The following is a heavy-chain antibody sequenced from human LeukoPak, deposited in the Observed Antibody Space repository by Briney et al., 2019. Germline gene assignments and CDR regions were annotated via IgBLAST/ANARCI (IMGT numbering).Heavy chain of an antibody. J-gene: IGHJ3*02. V-gene: IGHV4-59*12. CDR1: GASISGSY. Sequence: SETLSLTCTVSGASISGSYWSWIRQPPGKGLEWIGYIRYSGSTNYAPSLRSRLTISVDTSKNQFSLKLSSVTAADTAVYYCARGPVTADAFDIWGQGTMVTVSS. CDR3: ARGPVTADAFDI. D-gene: IGHD4-17*01. CDR2: IRYSGST.